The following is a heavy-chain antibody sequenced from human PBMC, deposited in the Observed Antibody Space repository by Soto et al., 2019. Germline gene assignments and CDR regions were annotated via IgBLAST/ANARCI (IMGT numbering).Heavy chain of an antibody. CDR2: INAGNGNT. Sequence: ASVKVSCKASGYTLTPYAMHWGRQAPGQRLEWMGWINAGNGNTKYSQKFQGRVAITTDTSASTAYMELGSLRSEDTAVYYCARDGAVAGDSNFDYWGQGTLVTVSS. CDR3: ARDGAVAGDSNFDY. D-gene: IGHD6-19*01. V-gene: IGHV1-3*01. CDR1: GYTLTPYA. J-gene: IGHJ4*02.